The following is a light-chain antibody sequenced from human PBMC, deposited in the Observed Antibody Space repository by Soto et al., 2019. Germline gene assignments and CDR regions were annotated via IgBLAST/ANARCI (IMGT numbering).Light chain of an antibody. J-gene: IGLJ2*01. V-gene: IGLV2-14*01. Sequence: SALTQPASVSGSPGQSITISCIGTRIDVNDYNYVSWYQQSPGKAPKLLIYEVSHRPSGVSSRFAGSKSGITASLTISGLQAEDEDYYYCSSYTSRTTLGFGGGTKVTVL. CDR3: SSYTSRTTLG. CDR1: RIDVNDYNY. CDR2: EVS.